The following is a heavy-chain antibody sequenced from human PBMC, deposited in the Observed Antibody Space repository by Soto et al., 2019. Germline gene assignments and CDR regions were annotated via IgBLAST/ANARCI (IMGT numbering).Heavy chain of an antibody. V-gene: IGHV4-38-2*02. CDR2: IYHSGST. D-gene: IGHD2-21*02. CDR1: GYSIRNGYY. Sequence: SETLSLTCTVSGYSIRNGYYWGWIRQPPGKGLEWIGTIYHSGSTYYNPSLKSRVAISVDASENHFSLKLSSVTAADTAVYYCARVGPYCGGDCYSPPPWGQGTLVTVSS. CDR3: ARVGPYCGGDCYSPPP. J-gene: IGHJ5*02.